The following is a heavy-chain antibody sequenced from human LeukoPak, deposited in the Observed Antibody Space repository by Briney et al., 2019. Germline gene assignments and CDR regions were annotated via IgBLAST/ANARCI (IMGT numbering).Heavy chain of an antibody. J-gene: IGHJ4*02. Sequence: PGGSLRLSCGASGFSFSTYWMDWVRQAPGKGLEWVASIKEDGSHADYVDSVRGRFTVSRDNTKDSLYLQMNSLRVDDTAVYYCASDRAYSQFDYWGQGTLVTVSS. V-gene: IGHV3-7*01. CDR3: ASDRAYSQFDY. D-gene: IGHD2-15*01. CDR2: IKEDGSHA. CDR1: GFSFSTYW.